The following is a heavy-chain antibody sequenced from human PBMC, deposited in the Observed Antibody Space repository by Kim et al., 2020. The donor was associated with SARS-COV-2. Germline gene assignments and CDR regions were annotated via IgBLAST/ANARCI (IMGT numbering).Heavy chain of an antibody. CDR3: ARAVNYYDSSGSDGYFDY. Sequence: ASVKVSCKASGYTFTSYYMHWVRQAPGQGLEWMGIINPSGGSTSYAQKFQGRVTMTRDTSTSTVYMELSSLRSEDTAVYYCARAVNYYDSSGSDGYFDYWGQGTLVTVSS. V-gene: IGHV1-46*01. D-gene: IGHD3-22*01. J-gene: IGHJ4*02. CDR2: INPSGGST. CDR1: GYTFTSYY.